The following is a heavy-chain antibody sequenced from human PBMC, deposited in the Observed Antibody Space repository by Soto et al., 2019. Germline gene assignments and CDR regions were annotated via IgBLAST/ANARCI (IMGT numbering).Heavy chain of an antibody. CDR3: ARDELEHDFGSPYY. CDR2: IWYDGSNK. D-gene: IGHD1-7*01. CDR1: GFTFSSYG. J-gene: IGHJ4*02. V-gene: IGHV3-33*01. Sequence: QVQLVESGGGVVQPGRSLRLSCAASGFTFSSYGMHWVRQAPGKGLEWVAVIWYDGSNKYYADSVKGRFTISRDNSKNALSVDMNRQSAEGTAVYYRARDELEHDFGSPYYWGQGTLVTVSS.